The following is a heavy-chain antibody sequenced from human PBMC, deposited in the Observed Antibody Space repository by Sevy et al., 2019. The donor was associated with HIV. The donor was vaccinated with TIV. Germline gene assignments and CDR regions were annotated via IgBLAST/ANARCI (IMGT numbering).Heavy chain of an antibody. CDR1: EFTFSSYW. Sequence: GGSLRLSCAASEFTFSSYWMSWVRQAPGKGLEWVSFIRYDGSAKNYADSVRGRFTLSRDNSKNTLYLQMNSLRAEDTALYYCVKDPLISLGADLFDSWGQGTLVTVSS. J-gene: IGHJ4*02. D-gene: IGHD7-27*01. V-gene: IGHV3-30*02. CDR3: VKDPLISLGADLFDS. CDR2: IRYDGSAK.